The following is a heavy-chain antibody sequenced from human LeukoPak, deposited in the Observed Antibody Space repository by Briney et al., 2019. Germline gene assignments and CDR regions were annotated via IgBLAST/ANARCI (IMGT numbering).Heavy chain of an antibody. CDR3: ARDDTVTTRVGFID. V-gene: IGHV3-7*01. CDR1: GFTFSSYW. CDR2: IKQDGSEK. Sequence: GGSLRLSCAGSGFTFSSYWMSWVRQAPGKGVEWVANIKQDGSEKYYVDSVKGRFSISRDNAKKSLYLLMNSLRAEDTAVYDCARDDTVTTRVGFIDWGQGTLVSVSS. J-gene: IGHJ4*02. D-gene: IGHD4-17*01.